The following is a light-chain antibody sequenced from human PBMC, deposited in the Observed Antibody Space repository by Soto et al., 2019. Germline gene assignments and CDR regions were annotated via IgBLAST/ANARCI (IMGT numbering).Light chain of an antibody. V-gene: IGKV3-20*01. Sequence: ESVLTQSQATLSVSPGERVTISCRASQTFGRTYLAWYQQKPGQSPRLLIYDASIRATGIPDRFSGSRSGTEFTITISRLEHEDYAVYNWQQFSTSPSYTFGQGTKVEIK. CDR2: DAS. J-gene: IGKJ2*01. CDR1: QTFGRTY. CDR3: QQFSTSPSYT.